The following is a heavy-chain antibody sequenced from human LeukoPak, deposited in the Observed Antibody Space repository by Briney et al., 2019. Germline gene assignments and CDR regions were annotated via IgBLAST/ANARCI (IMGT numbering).Heavy chain of an antibody. CDR1: GGTFSSYA. Sequence: GASVKVSCKASGGTFSSYAISWVRQAPGQGLEWMGGIIPIFGTANYAQKFQGRVTITADESTGTAYMELSSLRSEDTAVYYCAREATEHNDFWSGYSTHFDYWGQGTLVTVSS. CDR2: IIPIFGTA. CDR3: AREATEHNDFWSGYSTHFDY. D-gene: IGHD3-3*01. J-gene: IGHJ4*02. V-gene: IGHV1-69*13.